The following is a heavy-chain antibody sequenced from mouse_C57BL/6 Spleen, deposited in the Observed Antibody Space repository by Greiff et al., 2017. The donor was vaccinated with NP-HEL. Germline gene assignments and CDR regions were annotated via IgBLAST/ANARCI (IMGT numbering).Heavy chain of an antibody. V-gene: IGHV1-53*01. CDR3: AKALTTVVARYFGV. CDR2: INPSNGGT. J-gene: IGHJ1*03. D-gene: IGHD1-1*01. Sequence: QVQLQQPGTELVKPGASVKLSCKASGYTFTSYWMHWVKQRPGQGLEWIGNINPSNGGTNYNEKFKSKATLTVDKSSSPAYMQLSSLTSEDSAVYYCAKALTTVVARYFGVWGTGATVTVSS. CDR1: GYTFTSYW.